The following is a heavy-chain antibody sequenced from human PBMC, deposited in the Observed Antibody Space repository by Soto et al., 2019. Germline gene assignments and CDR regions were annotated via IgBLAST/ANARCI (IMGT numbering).Heavy chain of an antibody. CDR3: AREDTPRRYCSSTSCYDAFDI. V-gene: IGHV6-1*01. D-gene: IGHD2-2*01. J-gene: IGHJ3*02. Sequence: SQTLSLTCAISGDSVSSNSAAWNWIRQSPSRGLEWLGRTYYRSKWYNDYAVSVKSRITINPDTSKNQFSLQLNSVTPEYTAVYYCAREDTPRRYCSSTSCYDAFDIWGQGTMVTVSS. CDR1: GDSVSSNSAA. CDR2: TYYRSKWYN.